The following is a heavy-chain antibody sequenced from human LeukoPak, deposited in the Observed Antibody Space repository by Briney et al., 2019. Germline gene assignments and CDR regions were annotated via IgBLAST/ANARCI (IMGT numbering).Heavy chain of an antibody. CDR3: AKGGTGNQYGSGDFDY. J-gene: IGHJ4*02. CDR2: ISRSSNYI. Sequence: GGSLRLSCAASGFTFSNYNMNWIRQAPGKGLEWVSAISRSSNYIYNADSVKGRFIISRDEAKNLLYLEMNSLRVEDTAVYYCAKGGTGNQYGSGDFDYWGQGTLVTVSS. D-gene: IGHD3-10*01. CDR1: GFTFSNYN. V-gene: IGHV3-21*01.